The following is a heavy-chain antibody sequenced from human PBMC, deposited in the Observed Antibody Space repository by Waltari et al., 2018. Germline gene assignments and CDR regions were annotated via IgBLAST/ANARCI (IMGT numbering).Heavy chain of an antibody. CDR3: ARAGSGYDDPLDY. D-gene: IGHD5-12*01. J-gene: IGHJ4*02. CDR1: GFTLSAYG. V-gene: IGHV3-21*06. Sequence: EVQLVESGGGLVESGGSLRLPCAVSGFTLSAYGSNWVRQSPGKALEGVSFISTSSNYIYYADSVKGRFAVSRDNARNSIFLDMNSLRAEDTAVYYCARAGSGYDDPLDYWGQGTQVTVSS. CDR2: ISTSSNYI.